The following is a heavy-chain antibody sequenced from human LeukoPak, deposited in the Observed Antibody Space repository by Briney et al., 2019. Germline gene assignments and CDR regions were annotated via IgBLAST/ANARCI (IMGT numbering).Heavy chain of an antibody. D-gene: IGHD1-1*01. CDR3: ARDPRPGDWYFDL. J-gene: IGHJ2*01. V-gene: IGHV4-59*01. CDR2: IYYSGST. Sequence: SETLSLTCTVSGGSISSYYWSWIRQPPGKGLEWIGYIYYSGSTNYNPSLKSRVTISVDTSKNQFSLKLSSVTAADTAVYYCARDPRPGDWYFDLWGRGTLVTVSS. CDR1: GGSISSYY.